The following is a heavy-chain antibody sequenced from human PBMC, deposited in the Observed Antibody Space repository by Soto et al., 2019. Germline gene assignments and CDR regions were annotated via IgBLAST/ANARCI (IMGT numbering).Heavy chain of an antibody. CDR2: ISGSGGTT. V-gene: IGHV3-23*01. J-gene: IGHJ1*01. Sequence: PGGSLRLSCAASGFSFTNYAMSWVRQAPGKGLEWVSGISGSGGTTDYADSVKGRFTISRDNSKNTLYLQINSLRAEDTAVYFCVREVRLNRAWPPPFWGQGTLVTVPS. CDR1: GFSFTNYA. CDR3: VREVRLNRAWPPPF. D-gene: IGHD2-2*01.